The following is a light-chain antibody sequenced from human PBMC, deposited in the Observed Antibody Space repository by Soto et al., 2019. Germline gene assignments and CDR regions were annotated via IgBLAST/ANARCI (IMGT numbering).Light chain of an antibody. V-gene: IGLV2-14*01. CDR2: EVS. Sequence: QSVLTQPASVSGSPGQPITISCTGTSSDVGGHNYVSWYQQHPGKAPKLMIYEVSNRPSGVSNRFSGSKSGNTASLTISGLQAEDEADYYCSSYTSSSTLVFGTGTKATVL. CDR1: SSDVGGHNY. J-gene: IGLJ1*01. CDR3: SSYTSSSTLV.